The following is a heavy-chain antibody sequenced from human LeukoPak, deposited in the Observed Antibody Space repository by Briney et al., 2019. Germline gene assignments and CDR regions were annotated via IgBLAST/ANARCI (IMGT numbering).Heavy chain of an antibody. J-gene: IGHJ5*02. D-gene: IGHD3-22*01. Sequence: ASVKVSCKVSGYTLTELSIHWVRQAPGKGLEWMGGFDPEDAETIYAQKFQDRVTMTEDTSTDTAYMELRSLRSDGTAVYYCARDRRPTMIVLRGGFDPWGQGTLVTVSS. CDR2: FDPEDAET. CDR3: ARDRRPTMIVLRGGFDP. CDR1: GYTLTELS. V-gene: IGHV1-24*01.